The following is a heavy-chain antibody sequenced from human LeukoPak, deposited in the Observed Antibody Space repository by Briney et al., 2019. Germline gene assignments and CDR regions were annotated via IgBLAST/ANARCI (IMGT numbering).Heavy chain of an antibody. CDR2: ISAYNGNT. CDR1: GYTFTSYG. D-gene: IGHD3-9*01. J-gene: IGHJ4*02. V-gene: IGHV1-18*01. CDR3: ARDGYYDILTGYYIDY. Sequence: ASVKVSCKASGYTFTSYGISWVRQAPGQGLEWMGWISAYNGNTNYAQKLQGRVTMTTDTSTSTAYMELRSLRSDDTAVYYCARDGYYDILTGYYIDYWGQGTLVTVSS.